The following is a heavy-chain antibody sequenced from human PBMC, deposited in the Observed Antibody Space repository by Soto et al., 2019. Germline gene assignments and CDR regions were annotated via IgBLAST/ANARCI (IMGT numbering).Heavy chain of an antibody. J-gene: IGHJ4*02. Sequence: EVQLVESGGGLVKPGGSLRLSCAASGFTFSHVWLTWVRQAPVKGLQWVGRILSKSDGGTTDYAALVKGRFSISRDDSKNTVYLQMTSLKSEDTAVYYCSTDLLGAAGTGSDSWGQGTLVTVSS. D-gene: IGHD6-13*01. CDR3: STDLLGAAGTGSDS. CDR1: GFTFSHVW. V-gene: IGHV3-15*01. CDR2: ILSKSDGGTT.